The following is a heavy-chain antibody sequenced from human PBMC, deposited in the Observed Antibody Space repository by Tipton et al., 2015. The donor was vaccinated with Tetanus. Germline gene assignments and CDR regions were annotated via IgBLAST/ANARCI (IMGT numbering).Heavy chain of an antibody. J-gene: IGHJ4*02. CDR1: GGSISTYH. Sequence: TLSLTCTVSGGSISTYHWNWIRQSPGKGLEWIGYIDYFGSTKYNPSLKSRVTILADTSKDQFSLRLSSVTAADTALYYCAKHGDRDTIGHHFDYWTQGTLVTVSS. D-gene: IGHD2-21*01. V-gene: IGHV4-59*08. CDR2: IDYFGST. CDR3: AKHGDRDTIGHHFDY.